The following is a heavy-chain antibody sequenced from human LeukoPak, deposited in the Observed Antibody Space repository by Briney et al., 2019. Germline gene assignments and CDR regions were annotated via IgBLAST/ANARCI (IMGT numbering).Heavy chain of an antibody. CDR1: GGSISSYY. CDR2: IYYSGNT. D-gene: IGHD3-10*01. J-gene: IGHJ4*02. Sequence: SETLSLTCSVSGGSISSYYWNWIRQSPGRGLEWIGYIYYSGNTYYNPSLKSRVTISIDTPKNQFSLRLTSVTAADTAVYYCAGDTYGSDYWGQGTLVTVSS. V-gene: IGHV4-59*01. CDR3: AGDTYGSDY.